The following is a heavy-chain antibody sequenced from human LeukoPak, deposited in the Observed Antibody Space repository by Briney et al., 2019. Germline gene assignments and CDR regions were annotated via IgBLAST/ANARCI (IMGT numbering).Heavy chain of an antibody. Sequence: PSETLSLTFTVSGGSISSYYWSWIRQPPGKGLEWIGYIYYSGSTNYNPSLKSRVTISVDTSKNQFSLKLSSVTAADMAVYYCARDRSSSWHYDAFDIWGQGTMVTVSS. CDR3: ARDRSSSWHYDAFDI. D-gene: IGHD6-13*01. CDR1: GGSISSYY. J-gene: IGHJ3*02. CDR2: IYYSGST. V-gene: IGHV4-59*12.